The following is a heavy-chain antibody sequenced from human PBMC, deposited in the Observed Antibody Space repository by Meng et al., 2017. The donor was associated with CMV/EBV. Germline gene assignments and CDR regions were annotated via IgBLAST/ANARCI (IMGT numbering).Heavy chain of an antibody. D-gene: IGHD2-2*02. Sequence: ASVKVSCKASGYTFTGYYMHWVRQAPGQGLEWMGWINPNSDGTNYAQKFQGRVTMTRDTSISTAYMELSRLRSDDTAVYYCARAYRWGEIVVVPAAIINWFDPWGQGTLVTVSS. V-gene: IGHV1-2*02. J-gene: IGHJ5*02. CDR1: GYTFTGYY. CDR3: ARAYRWGEIVVVPAAIINWFDP. CDR2: INPNSDGT.